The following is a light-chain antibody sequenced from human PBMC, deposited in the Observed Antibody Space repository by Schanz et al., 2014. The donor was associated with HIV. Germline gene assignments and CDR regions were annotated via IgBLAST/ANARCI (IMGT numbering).Light chain of an antibody. CDR3: ATWDTFLNGVV. Sequence: QSVLTQPPSVSGAPGQRVTISCAGSSSNIGAGYDVHWYHHLPGSAPKLLTFADYQRPSEIPDRFSGSKTGTSATLAITGLQTEDEADYYCATWDTFLNGVVFGGGTKLTVL. J-gene: IGLJ2*01. CDR1: SSNIGAGYD. CDR2: ADY. V-gene: IGLV1-51*01.